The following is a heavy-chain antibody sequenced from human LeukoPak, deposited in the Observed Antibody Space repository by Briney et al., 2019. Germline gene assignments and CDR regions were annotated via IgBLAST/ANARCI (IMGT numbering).Heavy chain of an antibody. Sequence: SETLSLTCTVSGDSISSSSYYWGWIRQPPGKGLEWIGSIFYSGSTYYNPSLKSRVTMSVDTSKNQFSLKLSSVTAADTAVYYCARTRGYSSGWPLCYWGQGTLVTVSS. CDR3: ARTRGYSSGWPLCY. D-gene: IGHD6-19*01. CDR2: IFYSGST. V-gene: IGHV4-39*07. CDR1: GDSISSSSYY. J-gene: IGHJ4*02.